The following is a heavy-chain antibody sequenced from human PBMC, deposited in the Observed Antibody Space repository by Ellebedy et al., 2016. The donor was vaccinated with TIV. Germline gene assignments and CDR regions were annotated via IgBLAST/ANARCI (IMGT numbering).Heavy chain of an antibody. CDR2: INPDGSAE. V-gene: IGHV3-7*03. D-gene: IGHD3-16*01. Sequence: PGGSLRLSCAASGFIISGDWMSWVRQAPGKGLEWVAHINPDGSAEYYVDSVKGRFTISRDNAKRSLFLQMNSLRVADTAVYYWVTWGQSYGRWGQGSLVTISS. J-gene: IGHJ4*02. CDR1: GFIISGDW. CDR3: VTWGQSYGR.